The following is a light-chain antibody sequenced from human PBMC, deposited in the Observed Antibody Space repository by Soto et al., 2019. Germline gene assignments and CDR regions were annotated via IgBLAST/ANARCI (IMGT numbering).Light chain of an antibody. J-gene: IGKJ2*02. CDR1: QSVSSY. CDR3: QQRSNWRCT. V-gene: IGKV3-11*01. CDR2: DAS. Sequence: EIVLTQSPATLSLSPGERATLSCRASQSVSSYLAWYQQKPGQAPRLLIYDASNRATGIPARFSGSGSGTDFPLTISSLSPEDFAVYYCQQRSNWRCTFGQGTKLEIK.